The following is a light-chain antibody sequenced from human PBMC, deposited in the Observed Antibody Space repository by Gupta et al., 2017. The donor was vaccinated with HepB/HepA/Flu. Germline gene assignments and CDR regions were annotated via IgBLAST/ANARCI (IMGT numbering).Light chain of an antibody. CDR3: RQTYSSPPIT. CDR2: AAS. J-gene: IGKJ4*01. V-gene: IGKV1-39*01. Sequence: DVQMTQSPSSLYASVGDRVTITCRASRSISTSLNWYQQKPGKAPKLLISAASTLQSGVPSRFSGSGSGTDFTLSITSLQPEDFATYYCRQTYSSPPITFGGGT. CDR1: RSISTS.